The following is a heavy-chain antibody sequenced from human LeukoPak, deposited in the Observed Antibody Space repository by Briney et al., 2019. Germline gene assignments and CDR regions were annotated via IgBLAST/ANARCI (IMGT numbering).Heavy chain of an antibody. CDR2: IYSGGST. D-gene: IGHD5-24*01. CDR1: GFTVSSNY. Sequence: PGGSLRLSCAASGFTVSSNYLSWVRQAPGKGLEWVSVIYSGGSTYYADSVKGRFTISRDNSKNTLHLQMNSLRAEDTAMYYCARGDGYNFFDCWGQGVLVTVSS. V-gene: IGHV3-53*01. J-gene: IGHJ4*02. CDR3: ARGDGYNFFDC.